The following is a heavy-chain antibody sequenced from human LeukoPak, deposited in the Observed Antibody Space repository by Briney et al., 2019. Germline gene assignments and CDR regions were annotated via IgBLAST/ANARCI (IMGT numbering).Heavy chain of an antibody. Sequence: SETLSLTCTVSGGSISSGGYYWSWIRQPPGKGLEWIGYIYHSGSTYYNPSLKSRVTISVDTSKNQFSLKLSSVTAADTAVYYCARESGSDPEYYDILTGWDYWGQGTLVTVSS. V-gene: IGHV4-30-2*01. J-gene: IGHJ4*02. CDR1: GGSISSGGYY. D-gene: IGHD3-9*01. CDR3: ARESGSDPEYYDILTGWDY. CDR2: IYHSGST.